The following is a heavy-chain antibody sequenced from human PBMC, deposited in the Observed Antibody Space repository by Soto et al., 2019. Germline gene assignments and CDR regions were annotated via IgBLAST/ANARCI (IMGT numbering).Heavy chain of an antibody. J-gene: IGHJ4*02. V-gene: IGHV3-74*01. CDR3: ATVATGSCSWRDN. CDR1: GFTFSTYW. Sequence: EVQLVESGGGLVQPGGSLRLSCAASGFTFSTYWMHWVRQAPGKGLVWVSRINSDGTTTTYADSVKGRFTISRDNARNTLYLQMNSLRAEDTAVYYCATVATGSCSWRDNWGQGTLVTVSS. D-gene: IGHD2-15*01. CDR2: INSDGTTT.